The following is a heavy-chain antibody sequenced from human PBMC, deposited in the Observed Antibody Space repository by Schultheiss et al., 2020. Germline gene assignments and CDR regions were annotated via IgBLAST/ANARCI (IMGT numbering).Heavy chain of an antibody. Sequence: GGSLRLSCAASGFTFSSYAMSWVRQAPGKGLEWVSAISGSGGSTYYADSVKGRFTISRDNSKNTLYLQMNSLRDADTAVYYCTKGPNYYYYYGMDVWGQGTTVTVSS. J-gene: IGHJ6*02. CDR2: ISGSGGST. CDR1: GFTFSSYA. CDR3: TKGPNYYYYYGMDV. V-gene: IGHV3-23*01.